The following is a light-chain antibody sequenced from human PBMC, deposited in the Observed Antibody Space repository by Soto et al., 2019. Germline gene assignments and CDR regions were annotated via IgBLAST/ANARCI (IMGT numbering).Light chain of an antibody. Sequence: EIVMTQSPDTLSVSPGERATLSCRASQSVTSNLAWYQQKPGQAPRLLIYDASTRATGVPDRFSGSGSGTEFTLTISSLQSEDFAVYYCQQYNDRPRTFGQGTKVEIK. CDR2: DAS. V-gene: IGKV3-15*01. CDR3: QQYNDRPRT. CDR1: QSVTSN. J-gene: IGKJ1*01.